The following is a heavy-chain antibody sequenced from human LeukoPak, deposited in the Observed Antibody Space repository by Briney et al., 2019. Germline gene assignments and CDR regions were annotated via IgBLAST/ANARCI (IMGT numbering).Heavy chain of an antibody. D-gene: IGHD3-10*01. CDR2: ISGSGGST. V-gene: IGHV3-23*01. CDR3: AKGAPNYYGSGSYYNPDY. CDR1: GFTFSSYA. J-gene: IGHJ4*02. Sequence: GGSLRLSCAASGFTFSSYAMSWVRQAPGKGLEWVSAISGSGGSTYYADSVKGRFTISRDNSKNTLYLQMNSLRAEDTAVYYCAKGAPNYYGSGSYYNPDYWGQGTLVTVSS.